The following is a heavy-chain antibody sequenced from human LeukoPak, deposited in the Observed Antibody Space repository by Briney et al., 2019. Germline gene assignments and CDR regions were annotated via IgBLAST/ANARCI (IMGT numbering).Heavy chain of an antibody. CDR3: ARTATHDYGDKTQTFDY. CDR2: ISYDGSNK. V-gene: IGHV3-30-3*01. CDR1: GFTFSSYA. J-gene: IGHJ4*02. D-gene: IGHD4-17*01. Sequence: GGSLRLSCAASGFTFSSYAMHGVRQAPGKGLEWVAVISYDGSNKYYADSVKGRFTISRDNSKNTLYLQMNSLRAEDTAVYYCARTATHDYGDKTQTFDYWGQGTLVTVSS.